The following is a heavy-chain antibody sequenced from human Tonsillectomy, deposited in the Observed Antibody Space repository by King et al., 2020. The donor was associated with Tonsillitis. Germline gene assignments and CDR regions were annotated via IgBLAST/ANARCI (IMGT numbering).Heavy chain of an antibody. D-gene: IGHD3-10*01. CDR1: GYSFTSYW. Sequence: QLVQSGAEVKKPGESLKISCKGSGYSFTSYWIGWVRQMPGKGLEWMGIIYPGDSDTRYSPSFQGQVTISADKSISTAYLQWSSLKASDTAMYYCARPSNYYGSGSNQDAFDIWGQGTMVTVSS. V-gene: IGHV5-51*01. CDR3: ARPSNYYGSGSNQDAFDI. CDR2: IYPGDSDT. J-gene: IGHJ3*02.